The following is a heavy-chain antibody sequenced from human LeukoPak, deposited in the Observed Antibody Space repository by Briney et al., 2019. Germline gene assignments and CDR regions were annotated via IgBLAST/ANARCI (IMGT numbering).Heavy chain of an antibody. CDR1: GGSISSGGYY. CDR3: ASYSYYYDSSGYFDY. Sequence: SETLSLTCTVSGGSISSGGYYWSWIRQHPGKGLEWIGYIYYSGSTYYNPSLKSRVTISVDTSKNQFSLKLSSVTAADTAVYYCASYSYYYDSSGYFDYWGQGTLVTVSS. CDR2: IYYSGST. D-gene: IGHD3-22*01. V-gene: IGHV4-31*03. J-gene: IGHJ4*02.